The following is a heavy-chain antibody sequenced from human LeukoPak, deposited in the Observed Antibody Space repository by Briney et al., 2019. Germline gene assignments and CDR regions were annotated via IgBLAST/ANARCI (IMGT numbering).Heavy chain of an antibody. CDR1: GGSLSSGSYY. D-gene: IGHD6-19*01. V-gene: IGHV4-61*02. CDR3: AREAIAVNWFDP. J-gene: IGHJ5*02. CDR2: IYTSGST. Sequence: SQTLSLTCTVSGGSLSSGSYYWSWVRQPAGTGLEWIGRIYTSGSTNYNPSLKSRVTISVDTSKNQFSLKLSSVTAADTAVYYCAREAIAVNWFDPWGQGTLVTVSS.